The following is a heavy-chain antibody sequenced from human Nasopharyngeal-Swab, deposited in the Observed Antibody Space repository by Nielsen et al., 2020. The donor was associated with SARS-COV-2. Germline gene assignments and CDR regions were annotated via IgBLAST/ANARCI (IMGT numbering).Heavy chain of an antibody. CDR2: IIPIFGTA. J-gene: IGHJ6*02. Sequence: SVKVSCKASGGTFSSYAISWVRQAPGQGLEWMGGIIPIFGTANYAQKFQGRVTITADESTSTAYMELSSLRSEDTAVYYCARTFTDANYYDSSGTGGMDVWGRGTTVTVSS. V-gene: IGHV1-69*13. CDR1: GGTFSSYA. D-gene: IGHD3-22*01. CDR3: ARTFTDANYYDSSGTGGMDV.